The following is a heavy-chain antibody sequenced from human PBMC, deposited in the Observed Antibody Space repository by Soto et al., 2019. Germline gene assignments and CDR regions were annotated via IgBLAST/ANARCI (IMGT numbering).Heavy chain of an antibody. D-gene: IGHD4-4*01. J-gene: IGHJ5*02. CDR1: VVSIDSGDYY. V-gene: IGHV4-61*08. Sequence: PSETLSLTCTVSVVSIDSGDYYCSWIGQPPGKGLEWIGYVYYSGTTNYNPFLKSRVTLSLDKSKNQLSLKMNSVTAADTAVYYCARDVLATHNYFHPWGQGTLVTVSS. CDR2: VYYSGTT. CDR3: ARDVLATHNYFHP.